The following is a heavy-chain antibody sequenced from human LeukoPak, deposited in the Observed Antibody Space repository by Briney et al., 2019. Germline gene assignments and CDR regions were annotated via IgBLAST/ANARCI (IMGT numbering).Heavy chain of an antibody. CDR2: ISSSSSYI. J-gene: IGHJ4*02. V-gene: IGHV3-21*01. CDR3: ARGLRAPGSEVATDWHY. D-gene: IGHD5-12*01. CDR1: GFTFSSYS. Sequence: GGSLRLSCAASGFTFSSYSMNWVRQAPGKGLEGVSSISSSSSYIYYADSVKGRFTISRDNAKNSLYLQMNSLRAEDTAVYYWARGLRAPGSEVATDWHYWGQGTLVTVSS.